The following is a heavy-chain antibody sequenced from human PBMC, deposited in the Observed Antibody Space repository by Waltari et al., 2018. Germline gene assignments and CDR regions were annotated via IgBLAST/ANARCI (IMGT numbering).Heavy chain of an antibody. CDR1: GGSFSTYA. CDR2: IIPMLKTA. Sequence: QVQLVQSGAEVKKPGSSVKVSCTASGGSFSTYATTWVRQAPGQGLEWMGGIIPMLKTANYAQKFHERGTITTDGSMTTADMELSSLTSEDTAVYYCARGGLYGQQLLESAFEIWGQGTKVTVAS. J-gene: IGHJ3*02. V-gene: IGHV1-69*05. CDR3: ARGGLYGQQLLESAFEI. D-gene: IGHD6-13*01.